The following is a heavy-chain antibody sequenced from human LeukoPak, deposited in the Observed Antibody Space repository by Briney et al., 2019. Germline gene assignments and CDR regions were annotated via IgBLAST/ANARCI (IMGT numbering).Heavy chain of an antibody. Sequence: PGRSLRLSCAASGFTFSSYGMHWVRQAPGKGLEWVAVIWYDGSNKYYADSVKGRFTISRDNSKNTLYLQMNSLRAEDTAVYYCARDRGEDIVVVVGDFDYWGQGTLVTVSS. D-gene: IGHD2-15*01. CDR2: IWYDGSNK. J-gene: IGHJ4*02. CDR3: ARDRGEDIVVVVGDFDY. CDR1: GFTFSSYG. V-gene: IGHV3-33*01.